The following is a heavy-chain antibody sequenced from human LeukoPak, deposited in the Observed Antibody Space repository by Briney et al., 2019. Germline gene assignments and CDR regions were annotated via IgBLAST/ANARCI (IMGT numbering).Heavy chain of an antibody. CDR2: IYYSGST. J-gene: IGHJ4*02. Sequence: PSETLSLTCTVSGYSISSGYYWGWIRQPPGKGLEWIGYIYYSGSTNYNPSLKSRVTISVDTSKNQFSLKLSSVTAADTAVYYCARVLWFGELYSDYWGQGTLVTVSS. V-gene: IGHV4-61*01. CDR3: ARVLWFGELYSDY. D-gene: IGHD3-10*01. CDR1: GYSISSGYY.